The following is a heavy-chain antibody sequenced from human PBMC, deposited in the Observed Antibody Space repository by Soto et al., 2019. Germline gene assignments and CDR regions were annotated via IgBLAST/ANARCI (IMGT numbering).Heavy chain of an antibody. CDR1: GFTLRNYW. Sequence: GGSLRLSCAASGFTLRNYWMMWVRQAPGKGLEWVANIKQDGSEKFYVDSVRGRFTISRDNAKNSLYLQMNSLRAEDTAVYFCARITSASADWGQGTLVTVSS. J-gene: IGHJ4*02. V-gene: IGHV3-7*01. D-gene: IGHD2-2*01. CDR3: ARITSASAD. CDR2: IKQDGSEK.